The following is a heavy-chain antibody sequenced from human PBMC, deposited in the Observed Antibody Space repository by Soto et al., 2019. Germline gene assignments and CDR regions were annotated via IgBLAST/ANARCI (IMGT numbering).Heavy chain of an antibody. CDR2: IIGSSTYI. CDR1: GFSFSTYS. CDR3: TREGPNWNFDS. Sequence: EVQLLESGGGLVKPGGSLRLSCAASGFSFSTYSMHWVRRAPGKGLEWVSSIIGSSTYIFYADSVKGRFTISRDNVKNLLQLQMNSLTADDTAVYYCTREGPNWNFDSWGQGTLVTVSS. D-gene: IGHD1-20*01. J-gene: IGHJ4*02. V-gene: IGHV3-21*03.